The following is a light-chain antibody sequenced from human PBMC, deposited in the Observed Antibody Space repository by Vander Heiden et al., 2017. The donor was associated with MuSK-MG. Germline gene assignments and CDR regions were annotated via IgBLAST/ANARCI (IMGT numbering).Light chain of an antibody. CDR3: QVCDTVSDYLVV. V-gene: IGLV3-21*02. J-gene: IGLJ2*01. CDR1: NNGRKS. CDR2: EDS. Sequence: YVLTQPPSASVAPGPTATIPSRGSNNGRKSVHWYQRRPGKAPVLVVQEDSGRHAGIAERFSGSNSGNTATLTISTVEAGDEDDYYCQVCDTVSDYLVVFGGGTKLTVL.